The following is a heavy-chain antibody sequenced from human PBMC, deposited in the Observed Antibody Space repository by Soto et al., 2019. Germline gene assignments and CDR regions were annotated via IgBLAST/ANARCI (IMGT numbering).Heavy chain of an antibody. Sequence: GESLKISCKGSGYSFTSYWIGWVRQMPGKGLEWMGIIYPGDSDTRYSPSFQGQVTISADKSISTAYLQWSSLKASDTAMYYCARGDYSGSYYYYYGMDVWGQGTTVTVSS. J-gene: IGHJ6*02. V-gene: IGHV5-51*01. CDR2: IYPGDSDT. D-gene: IGHD3-10*01. CDR1: GYSFTSYW. CDR3: ARGDYSGSYYYYYGMDV.